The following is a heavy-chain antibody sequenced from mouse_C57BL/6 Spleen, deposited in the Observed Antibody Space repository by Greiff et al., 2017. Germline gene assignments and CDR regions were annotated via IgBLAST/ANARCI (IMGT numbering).Heavy chain of an antibody. D-gene: IGHD1-2*01. CDR2: ISRGGDYI. Sequence: EVQLVESGEGLVKPGGSLKLSCAVSGFTFSSYAMSWVRQTPEKRLEWVAYISRGGDYIYYADPVKGRFTISRDTAMNTLYLQMSRLKSEDTAMYYCTRVRALYDGFAYWGQGTLVTVSA. J-gene: IGHJ3*01. CDR1: GFTFSSYA. V-gene: IGHV5-9-1*02. CDR3: TRVRALYDGFAY.